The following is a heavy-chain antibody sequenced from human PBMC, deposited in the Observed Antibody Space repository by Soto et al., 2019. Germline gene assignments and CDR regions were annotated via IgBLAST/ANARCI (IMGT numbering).Heavy chain of an antibody. J-gene: IGHJ2*01. V-gene: IGHV1-69*12. CDR2: IIPIFGTA. D-gene: IGHD3-3*01. Sequence: QVPLVQSGAEVKKPGSSVKVSCKASGGTFSSYAISWVRQAPGQGLEWMGGIIPIFGTANYAQKFQGRVTITADESTSTAYMELSSLRSEDTAVYYCAREGGYDFWSGYTNWYFDLWGRGTLVTVSS. CDR3: AREGGYDFWSGYTNWYFDL. CDR1: GGTFSSYA.